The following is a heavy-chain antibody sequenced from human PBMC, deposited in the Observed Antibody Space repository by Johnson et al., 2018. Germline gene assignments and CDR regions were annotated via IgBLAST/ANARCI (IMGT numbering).Heavy chain of an antibody. Sequence: QVQLQESGPGLVKSPDTLSLTCTVSGGSMSTYYWSWIRQPPGKGLEWIGYIFYGGSSKHNPSLKSRAFISVDTGKNQFSLNLSSVTAADPAMYYCARDSVDTAMVGAFDIWGQGTMVAVSS. V-gene: IGHV4-59*01. CDR3: ARDSVDTAMVGAFDI. CDR1: GGSMSTYY. D-gene: IGHD5-18*01. CDR2: IFYGGSS. J-gene: IGHJ3*02.